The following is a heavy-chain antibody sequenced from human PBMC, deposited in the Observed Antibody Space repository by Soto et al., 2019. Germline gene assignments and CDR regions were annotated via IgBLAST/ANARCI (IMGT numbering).Heavy chain of an antibody. CDR2: ISHDGSNT. V-gene: IGHV3-30*03. D-gene: IGHD4-4*01. CDR3: ARTDYSTTLYYFDA. Sequence: GGSLRLSCAASGFTFRSYGMYWVRQVPGKGLEWMSFISHDGSNTYYAESVRGRFTTSRDNSNNTLYLRMNSLRVEDTAVYFCARTDYSTTLYYFDAWGQGTLVTVSS. J-gene: IGHJ4*02. CDR1: GFTFRSYG.